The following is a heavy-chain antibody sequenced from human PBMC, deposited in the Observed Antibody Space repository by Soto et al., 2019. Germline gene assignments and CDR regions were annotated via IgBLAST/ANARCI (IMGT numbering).Heavy chain of an antibody. D-gene: IGHD5-12*01. CDR1: GASIGGSSYY. CDR3: ARDGLRLGYYYYGMDV. CDR2: IYYSGST. Sequence: SVPLSLTCTSCGASIGGSSYYWGWIRKPPGKGLEWIGSIYYSGSTYYNPSLKSRVTISVDTSKNQFSLKLSSVTAADTAVYYCARDGLRLGYYYYGMDVWGQGTTVTVS. V-gene: IGHV4-39*02. J-gene: IGHJ6*02.